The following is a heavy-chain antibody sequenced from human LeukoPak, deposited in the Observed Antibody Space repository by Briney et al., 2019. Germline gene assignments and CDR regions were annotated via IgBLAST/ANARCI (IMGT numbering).Heavy chain of an antibody. CDR1: GFTFTSYA. Sequence: GGSLRLSCAASGFTFTSYAMSWVRQAPGKGLEWVSSIRGSGGNTYYADSVKGRFTISRDNSKNTLYLQMNSLRAEDTAVYYCARGGSGSYYNWFDPWGQGTLVTVSS. V-gene: IGHV3-23*01. CDR3: ARGGSGSYYNWFDP. CDR2: IRGSGGNT. J-gene: IGHJ5*02. D-gene: IGHD3-10*01.